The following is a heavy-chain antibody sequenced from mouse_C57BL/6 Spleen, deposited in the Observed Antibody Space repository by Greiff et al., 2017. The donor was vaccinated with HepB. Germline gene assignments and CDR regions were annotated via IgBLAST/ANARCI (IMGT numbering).Heavy chain of an antibody. Sequence: VQLQQSGAELVKPGASVKISCKASGYAFSSYWMNWVKQRPGKGLEWIGQIYPGDGDTNYNGKFKGKATLTADKSSSPAYMQLSSLTPEDAAVFFCASRGGNYFVTNVDYWGQGTTLTVSS. D-gene: IGHD1-2*01. CDR1: GYAFSSYW. CDR3: ASRGGNYFVTNVDY. J-gene: IGHJ2*01. CDR2: IYPGDGDT. V-gene: IGHV1-80*01.